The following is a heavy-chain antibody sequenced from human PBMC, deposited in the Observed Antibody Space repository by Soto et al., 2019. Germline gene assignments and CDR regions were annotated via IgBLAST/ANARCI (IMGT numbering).Heavy chain of an antibody. CDR3: AYDFWSGYYKLAGY. V-gene: IGHV1-69*13. D-gene: IGHD3-3*01. CDR2: IIPIFGTA. Sequence: SVKVSCKASGGTFSSYAISWVRQAPGQGLEWMGGIIPIFGTANYAQKFQGRVTITADESTSTAYMELSSLRSEDTAVYYCAYDFWSGYYKLAGYWGQGTLVTVSS. J-gene: IGHJ4*02. CDR1: GGTFSSYA.